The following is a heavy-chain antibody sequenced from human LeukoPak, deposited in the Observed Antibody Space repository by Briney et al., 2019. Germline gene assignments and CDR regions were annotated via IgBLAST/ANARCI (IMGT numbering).Heavy chain of an antibody. CDR2: IYSGGST. V-gene: IGHV3-53*04. J-gene: IGHJ4*02. CDR3: ARAFGAAGTNFDY. D-gene: IGHD6-13*01. CDR1: GFTVSSNY. Sequence: PGGSLRLSCAASGFTVSSNYMSWVRQAPGKELEWVSVIYSGGSTYYADSVKGRFTISRHNSKNTLYLQMNSLRAEDTAVYYCARAFGAAGTNFDYWGQGTLVTVSS.